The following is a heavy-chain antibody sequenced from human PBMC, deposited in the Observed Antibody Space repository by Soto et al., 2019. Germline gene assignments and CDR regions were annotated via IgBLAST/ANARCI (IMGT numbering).Heavy chain of an antibody. CDR1: GFTFDDYA. Sequence: GGSLRLSCAASGFTFDDYAMHWVRQAPGKGLEWVSGISWNSGSIGYADSVKGRFTISRDNAKNSLYLQMNSLRAEDTALYYCAKDYSSWSFDAFDIWGQGTMVTVSS. D-gene: IGHD6-13*01. CDR2: ISWNSGSI. V-gene: IGHV3-9*01. CDR3: AKDYSSWSFDAFDI. J-gene: IGHJ3*02.